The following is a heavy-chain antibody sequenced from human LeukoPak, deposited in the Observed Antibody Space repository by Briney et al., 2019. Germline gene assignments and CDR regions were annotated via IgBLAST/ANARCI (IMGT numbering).Heavy chain of an antibody. D-gene: IGHD6-6*01. Sequence: GASVKVSCKASGYTFTGYYMHWVRQAPGQRLEWMGWINPNSGSTNYAQKFQGRVTMTRDTSISTAYMELSRLRSDDTAVYYCARDVGSSYYYYYYMDVWGKGTTVTVSS. J-gene: IGHJ6*03. CDR1: GYTFTGYY. V-gene: IGHV1-2*02. CDR3: ARDVGSSYYYYYYMDV. CDR2: INPNSGST.